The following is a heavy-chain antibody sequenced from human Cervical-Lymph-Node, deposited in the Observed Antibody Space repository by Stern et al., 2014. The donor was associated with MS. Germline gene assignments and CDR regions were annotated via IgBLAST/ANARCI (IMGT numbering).Heavy chain of an antibody. J-gene: IGHJ6*02. D-gene: IGHD3-16*01. CDR3: ARGLMITFGGNTVHGYHGLDV. Sequence: QMQLVQSGAEVKKPGASVKLSCKTSGYTFTSYDVSWVRQATGEGLEWMGWMNPNTGKTAYAPKFQGRVTMTRNTSISTAYMELSSLRSEDTAVYYCARGLMITFGGNTVHGYHGLDVWGQGTTVTVSS. V-gene: IGHV1-8*01. CDR1: GYTFTSYD. CDR2: MNPNTGKT.